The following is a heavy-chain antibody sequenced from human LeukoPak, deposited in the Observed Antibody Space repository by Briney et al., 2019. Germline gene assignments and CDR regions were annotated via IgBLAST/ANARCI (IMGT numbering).Heavy chain of an antibody. J-gene: IGHJ4*02. D-gene: IGHD6-13*01. V-gene: IGHV4-4*02. CDR2: IYHSGST. CDR3: ARGLVGAAAGIAPLSFFDY. CDR1: GGSISSSNW. Sequence: PSETLSLTCAVSGGSISSSNWWSWVRQPPGKGLEWIGEIYHSGSTNYNPSLKSRVTISVDKSKNQFSLKLSSVTAADTAVYYCARGLVGAAAGIAPLSFFDYWGQGTLVTVSS.